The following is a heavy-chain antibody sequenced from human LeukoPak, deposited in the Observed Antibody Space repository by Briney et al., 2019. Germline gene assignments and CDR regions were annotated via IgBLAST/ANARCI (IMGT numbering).Heavy chain of an antibody. V-gene: IGHV4-59*01. CDR1: GGSISSYY. CDR3: ARGYSYGYHYFDY. Sequence: SETLSLTCTVSGGSISSYYWSWIRQPPGKGLEWIGYIYYSGSTNYNPSLKSRVTISVDTSKNQFSLKLSSVTAADTAVYYCARGYSYGYHYFDYWGQGTLVSVSS. CDR2: IYYSGST. J-gene: IGHJ4*02. D-gene: IGHD5-18*01.